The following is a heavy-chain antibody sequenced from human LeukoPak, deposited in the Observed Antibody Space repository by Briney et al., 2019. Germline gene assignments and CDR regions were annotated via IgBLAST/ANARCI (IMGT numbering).Heavy chain of an antibody. V-gene: IGHV3-15*01. Sequence: GGSLRLSCAASGFTFSSYWMSWVRQAPGKGLEWVGRIKSKTDGGTTDYAAPVKGRFTISRDDSKNTLYPQMNSLKTEDTAVYYCTSEGWIQLWPLFDYWGQGTLVTVSS. D-gene: IGHD5-18*01. CDR1: GFTFSSYW. J-gene: IGHJ4*02. CDR3: TSEGWIQLWPLFDY. CDR2: IKSKTDGGTT.